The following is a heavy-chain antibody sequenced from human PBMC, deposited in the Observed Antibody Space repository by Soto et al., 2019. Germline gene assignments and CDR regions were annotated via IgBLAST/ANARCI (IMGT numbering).Heavy chain of an antibody. D-gene: IGHD1-1*01. J-gene: IGHJ3*02. Sequence: PSETLSLTCAVSGDSITSGDYYWSWIRQPPGKGLEWIGVIYYSGITYYNPSLESRVVISVDTSKNLFSLKLSSVTAADTAVYYCARPLTPLRGTDAFDIWGQGTMVT. CDR1: GDSITSGDYY. CDR2: IYYSGIT. V-gene: IGHV4-30-4*01. CDR3: ARPLTPLRGTDAFDI.